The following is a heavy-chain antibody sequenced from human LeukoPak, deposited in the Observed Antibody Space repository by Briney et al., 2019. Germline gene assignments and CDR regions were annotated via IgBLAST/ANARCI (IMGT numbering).Heavy chain of an antibody. CDR1: GFTFSSYA. CDR3: AKRATAFDAFDI. CDR2: ISGSGGST. V-gene: IGHV3-23*01. J-gene: IGHJ3*02. Sequence: GGSLRLSCAASGFTFSSYAMSWVRQAPGKGLERVSAISGSGGSTYYAGSVKGRFTISRDNSKNTLYLQMNSLRAEDTAVYYCAKRATAFDAFDIWGQGTMVTVSS. D-gene: IGHD5-18*01.